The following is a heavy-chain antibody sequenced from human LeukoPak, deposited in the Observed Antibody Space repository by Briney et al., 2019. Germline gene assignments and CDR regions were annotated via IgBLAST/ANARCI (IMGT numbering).Heavy chain of an antibody. CDR2: IYSGGST. CDR3: SLGVYYFDY. CDR1: EFSVGSNY. Sequence: LSGGSLRLSCAASEFSVGSNYMTWVRQAPGKGLEWVSLIYSGGSTYYADSVKGRFTISRDNSKNTLYLQMNSLRAEDTAVYYCSLGVYYFDYWGQGTLVTVSS. V-gene: IGHV3-66*01. J-gene: IGHJ4*02.